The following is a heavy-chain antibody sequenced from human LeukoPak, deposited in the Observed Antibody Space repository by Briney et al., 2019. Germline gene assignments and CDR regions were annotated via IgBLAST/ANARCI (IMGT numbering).Heavy chain of an antibody. Sequence: SETLSLTCTVSGGSISSGGYYWSWIRQHPGKGLEWIGYIYYSGSTYYNPPLKSRVTISVDTSKNQFSLKLSSVTAADTAVYYCARAKGGYFDYWCQGTLVTVSS. CDR3: ARAKGGYFDY. CDR1: GGSISSGGYY. CDR2: IYYSGST. D-gene: IGHD3-16*01. J-gene: IGHJ4*02. V-gene: IGHV4-31*03.